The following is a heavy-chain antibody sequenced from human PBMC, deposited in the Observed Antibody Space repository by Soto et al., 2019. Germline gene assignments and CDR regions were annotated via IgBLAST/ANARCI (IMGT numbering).Heavy chain of an antibody. CDR1: GFTFTSSA. CDR3: AADATYYYDSSGYY. V-gene: IGHV1-58*01. D-gene: IGHD3-22*01. J-gene: IGHJ4*02. CDR2: IVVGSGNT. Sequence: QLQLVQSGPEVKKPGTSVKVSCKASGFTFTSSAVQWVRQARGQRLEWIGWIVVGSGNTNYAQKLQERVTITRDMSTSTAYMELSSLRSEDTAVYYCAADATYYYDSSGYYWGQGTLVTVSS.